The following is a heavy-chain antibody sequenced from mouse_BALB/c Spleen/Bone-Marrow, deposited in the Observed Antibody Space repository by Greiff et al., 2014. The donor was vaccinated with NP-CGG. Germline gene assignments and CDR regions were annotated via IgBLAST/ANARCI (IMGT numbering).Heavy chain of an antibody. V-gene: IGHV1S81*02. CDR2: INPSNGRT. D-gene: IGHD1-2*01. Sequence: QVQLQQSGAELVKPGASVKLSCKASGYTFTSYWMHWVKQRPGQGLEWIGEINPSNGRTNYNEKFKSKATLTVDKSSSTAYMQLSSLSFEASEVYYCDRYAAAAYWFAYWGQGTLVTVSA. CDR1: GYTFTSYW. J-gene: IGHJ3*01. CDR3: DRYAAAAYWFAY.